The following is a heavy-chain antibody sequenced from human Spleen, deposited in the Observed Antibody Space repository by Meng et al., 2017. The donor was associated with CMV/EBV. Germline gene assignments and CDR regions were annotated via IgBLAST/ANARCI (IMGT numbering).Heavy chain of an antibody. CDR2: VSGSGGST. CDR1: GFTFSTFA. Sequence: GGSLRLSCAASGFTFSTFAMNWVRQAPGKGLEWVSVVSGSGGSTFYKDSVKGRFTISRDNAKNSLYLQMNSLRAEDTAVYYCARADCSSTSCYTFYYYYGMDVWGQGTTVTVSS. CDR3: ARADCSSTSCYTFYYYYGMDV. J-gene: IGHJ6*02. V-gene: IGHV3-21*01. D-gene: IGHD2-2*02.